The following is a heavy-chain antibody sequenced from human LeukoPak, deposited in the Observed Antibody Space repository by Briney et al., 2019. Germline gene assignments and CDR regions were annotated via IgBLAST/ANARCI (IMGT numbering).Heavy chain of an antibody. V-gene: IGHV1-69*04. D-gene: IGHD3-10*01. CDR3: ARDLQSYGSGRVGY. CDR2: IIPILGIA. Sequence: GASVKVSCKASGGTFSSYAISWVRQAPGQGLEWMGRIIPILGIANYAQKFQGRVTITADKSTSTAYMELSSLRSEDTAVYYCARDLQSYGSGRVGYWGQGTLVTVSS. CDR1: GGTFSSYA. J-gene: IGHJ4*02.